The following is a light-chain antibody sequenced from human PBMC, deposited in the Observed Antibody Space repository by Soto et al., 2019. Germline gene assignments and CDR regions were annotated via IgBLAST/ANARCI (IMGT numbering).Light chain of an antibody. J-gene: IGKJ1*01. V-gene: IGKV3-20*01. CDR1: QSVSSNF. CDR2: DAS. CDR3: QFYGDPPKT. Sequence: EIVLTQSPGTLSLSPGERGTLSCRASQSVSSNFLAWYQQKPGQAPRLLIFDASTRATGIPDRFTGRGSGTDFTLTISRLEPEDFAVYYCQFYGDPPKTFGQATKVEIK.